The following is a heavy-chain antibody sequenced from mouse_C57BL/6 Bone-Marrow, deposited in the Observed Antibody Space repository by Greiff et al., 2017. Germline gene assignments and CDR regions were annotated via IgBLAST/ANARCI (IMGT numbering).Heavy chain of an antibody. J-gene: IGHJ4*01. V-gene: IGHV1-15*01. CDR1: GYTFTDYE. CDR3: TTGLSYAMDY. Sequence: VKLQQSGAELVRPGASVTLSCKASGYTFTDYEMHWVKQTPVHGLEWIGAIDPEPGGTAYNQKFKGQAILTADKSSSTAYMELRSLTSEDSAVYYCTTGLSYAMDYWGQGTSVTVSS. CDR2: IDPEPGGT.